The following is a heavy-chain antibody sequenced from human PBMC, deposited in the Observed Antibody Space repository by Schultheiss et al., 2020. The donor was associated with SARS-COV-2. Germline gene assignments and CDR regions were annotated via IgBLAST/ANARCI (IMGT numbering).Heavy chain of an antibody. V-gene: IGHV4-59*01. J-gene: IGHJ5*02. CDR2: ILYSGST. Sequence: SETLSLTCTVSGGSISSYYWSWIRQHPGKGLEWIGNILYSGSTCYNPSLKSRVTISVDTSKNQFSLKLSSVTAADTAVYYCARVEGGWHLLTGFDPWGQGTLVTVSS. CDR3: ARVEGGWHLLTGFDP. D-gene: IGHD6-19*01. CDR1: GGSISSYY.